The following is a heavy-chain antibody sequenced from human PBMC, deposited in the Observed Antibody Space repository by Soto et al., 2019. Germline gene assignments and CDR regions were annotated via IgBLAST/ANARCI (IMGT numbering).Heavy chain of an antibody. Sequence: GGSLRLSCAASGFTFSSYWMHWVRQAPGKGQVWVSRISSGGGTTTYADAVKGRFTISRDNAKSTLYLQMNSLRAEDTAVYYCATMTHSGYDPVNYWGQGTLVTVSS. CDR1: GFTFSSYW. CDR2: ISSGGGTT. J-gene: IGHJ4*02. CDR3: ATMTHSGYDPVNY. V-gene: IGHV3-74*01. D-gene: IGHD5-12*01.